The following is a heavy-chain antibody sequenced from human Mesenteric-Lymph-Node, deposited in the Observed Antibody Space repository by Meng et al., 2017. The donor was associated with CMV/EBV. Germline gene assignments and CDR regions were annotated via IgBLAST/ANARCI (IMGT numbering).Heavy chain of an antibody. V-gene: IGHV1-69*04. CDR2: IIPILGIA. Sequence: SGGTFSSYAISWVRQAPGQGIEWMGRIIPILGIANYAQKFQGRVTITADKSTSTAYMELSSLRSEDTAVYYCARYYYDSSGYYYYFDYWGQGTLVTVSS. CDR3: ARYYYDSSGYYYYFDY. CDR1: GGTFSSYA. D-gene: IGHD3-22*01. J-gene: IGHJ4*02.